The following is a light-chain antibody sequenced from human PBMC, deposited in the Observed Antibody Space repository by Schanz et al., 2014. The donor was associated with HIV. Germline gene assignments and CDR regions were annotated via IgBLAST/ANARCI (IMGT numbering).Light chain of an antibody. Sequence: EVVMTQSPATLSVSPGERVILSCRASQTVSSSLAWYQQKRGQAPRLLIYGASTRATGVAARFSGSGSGTDFTLTISRLEPEDFATYYCQHYDISRGTFGGGTRVEIK. CDR2: GAS. CDR3: QHYDISRGT. CDR1: QTVSSS. V-gene: IGKV3-15*01. J-gene: IGKJ4*01.